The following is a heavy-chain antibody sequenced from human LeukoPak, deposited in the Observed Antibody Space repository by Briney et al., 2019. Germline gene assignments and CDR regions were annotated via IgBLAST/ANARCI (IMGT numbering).Heavy chain of an antibody. D-gene: IGHD4-11*01. CDR1: GFTFSSYS. V-gene: IGHV3-74*01. J-gene: IGHJ4*02. CDR3: AKGAYSTYPAYFDY. Sequence: GGSLRLSCAASGFTFSSYSMNWVRQAPGKGLVWVSRINSDGSSTSYADSVKGRFTISRDNAKNTLYLQMNSLRAEDTAVYYCAKGAYSTYPAYFDYWGQGTLVTVSS. CDR2: INSDGSST.